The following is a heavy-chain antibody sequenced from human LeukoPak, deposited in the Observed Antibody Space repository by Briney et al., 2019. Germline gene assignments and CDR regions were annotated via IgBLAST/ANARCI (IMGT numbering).Heavy chain of an antibody. V-gene: IGHV3-9*01. J-gene: IGHJ4*02. CDR3: AKEMDLSRYCSSTSCHPFDF. CDR1: GFKFDDYA. D-gene: IGHD2-2*01. Sequence: GGSLRLSCAASGFKFDDYAMHWVRQGPGRGPEWVSGISWNSGSIDYADSVKGRFIISRDNAKNSLYLQMGSLSTEDTAFYYCAKEMDLSRYCSSTSCHPFDFWGQGTLVTVSS. CDR2: ISWNSGSI.